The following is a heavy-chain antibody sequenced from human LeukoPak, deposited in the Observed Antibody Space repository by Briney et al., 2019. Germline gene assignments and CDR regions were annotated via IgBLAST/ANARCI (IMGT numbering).Heavy chain of an antibody. V-gene: IGHV3-48*03. CDR1: GFTFSSYE. J-gene: IGHJ4*02. Sequence: GGSLRLSCAASGFTFSSYEMNWVRQAPGKGLEWVSYISSSGSTIYYADSVKGRFTISRDNAKNSLYLQMNSLRAEDTAVYYCAREPSPFADSGVPNDYWGQGTLVTVSS. D-gene: IGHD3-10*01. CDR2: ISSSGSTI. CDR3: AREPSPFADSGVPNDY.